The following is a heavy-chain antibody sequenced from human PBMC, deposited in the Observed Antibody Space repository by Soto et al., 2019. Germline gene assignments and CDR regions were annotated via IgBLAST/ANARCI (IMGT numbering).Heavy chain of an antibody. CDR3: ARGGGYDSFDY. CDR2: ISHLEST. Sequence: SETLSLTCTVSGASIRYGGFSWSWIRQSPGKGLEWIGYISHLESTYFHPSFKSRLTMSIDRTRNQFSLKLSSVTAADMAVYYCARGGGYDSFDYWGQGVLVTVSS. CDR1: GASIRYGGFS. D-gene: IGHD5-12*01. J-gene: IGHJ4*02. V-gene: IGHV4-30-2*06.